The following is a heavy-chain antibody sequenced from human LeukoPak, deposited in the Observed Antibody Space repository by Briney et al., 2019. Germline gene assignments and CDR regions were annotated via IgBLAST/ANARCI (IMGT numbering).Heavy chain of an antibody. J-gene: IGHJ4*02. CDR1: GGSISSSSYY. V-gene: IGHV4-39*07. Sequence: SETLSLTCTVSGGSISSSSYYWGWIRQPPGKGLEWIGSIYYSGSTYYNPSLKSRVTISVDTSKNQFSLKLRSVTAADTAVYYCARVTGYMIEDYFDYWGQGILVTVSS. D-gene: IGHD3-9*01. CDR3: ARVTGYMIEDYFDY. CDR2: IYYSGST.